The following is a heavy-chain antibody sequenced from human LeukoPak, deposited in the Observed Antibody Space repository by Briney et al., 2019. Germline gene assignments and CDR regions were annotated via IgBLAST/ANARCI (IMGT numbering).Heavy chain of an antibody. CDR3: AREVSIVGAKTGFDY. CDR1: GFTVSSNY. D-gene: IGHD1-26*01. Sequence: GGSLRLSCGASGFTVSSNYMSWVRQAPGKGLEWVSVIYSGGSTYYADSVKGRFTISRDNSKNTLYLQMNSLRAEDTAVYYCAREVSIVGAKTGFDYWGQGTLVTVSS. CDR2: IYSGGST. V-gene: IGHV3-53*01. J-gene: IGHJ4*02.